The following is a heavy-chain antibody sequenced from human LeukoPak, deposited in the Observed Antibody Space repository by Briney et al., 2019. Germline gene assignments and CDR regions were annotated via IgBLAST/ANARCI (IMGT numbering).Heavy chain of an antibody. CDR1: GFTFRSYA. D-gene: IGHD3-9*01. J-gene: IGHJ4*02. CDR2: ISDSGDAT. V-gene: IGHV3-23*01. Sequence: GGSLRLSCAASGFTFRSYAMNWVRQAPGKGLEWVSGISDSGDATSYADSVKGRFTISRDNSKNTVSLQMNSLRAEDTAVYYCAKDPQLRYFDMYYFDYWGQGTLVTVSS. CDR3: AKDPQLRYFDMYYFDY.